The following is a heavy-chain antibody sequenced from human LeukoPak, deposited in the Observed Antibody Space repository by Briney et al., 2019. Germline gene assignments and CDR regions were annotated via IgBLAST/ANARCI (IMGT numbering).Heavy chain of an antibody. J-gene: IGHJ4*02. Sequence: ASVKVSCKASGYTFTGYYMHWVRQAPGKGLEWMGGFDPEDGETIYAQKFQGRVTMTEDTSTDTAYMELSSLRSEDTAVYYCATWVTVTTSAFDYWGQGTLVTVSS. CDR2: FDPEDGET. V-gene: IGHV1-24*01. CDR1: GYTFTGYY. D-gene: IGHD4-17*01. CDR3: ATWVTVTTSAFDY.